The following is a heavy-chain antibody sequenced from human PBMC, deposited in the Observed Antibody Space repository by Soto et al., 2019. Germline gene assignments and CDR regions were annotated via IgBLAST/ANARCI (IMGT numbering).Heavy chain of an antibody. J-gene: IGHJ5*02. Sequence: QVQLVESGGGVVQPGRSLRLSCAASGFTFSSYGMHWVRQAPGKGLEWGAVIWYDGSNKYYADSVKGRFTISRDNSKNPLYLQMNSLRAEDTAVYYCARTVAGTGGWFDPWGQGTLVIVSS. V-gene: IGHV3-33*01. CDR2: IWYDGSNK. CDR3: ARTVAGTGGWFDP. D-gene: IGHD6-19*01. CDR1: GFTFSSYG.